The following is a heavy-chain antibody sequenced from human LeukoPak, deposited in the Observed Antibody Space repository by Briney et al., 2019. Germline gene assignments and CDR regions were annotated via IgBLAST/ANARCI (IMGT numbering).Heavy chain of an antibody. CDR1: GGSISSYY. Sequence: SETLSLTCTVSGGSISSYYWSWIRQPPGKGLEWIGYISYGGATSYNPSLKRRVTISVDSPKNRFSLRLSSLTAADTALHYCARHGGTLDYFDYWGPGSLVTVSS. CDR2: ISYGGAT. D-gene: IGHD1-26*01. J-gene: IGHJ4*02. CDR3: ARHGGTLDYFDY. V-gene: IGHV4-59*08.